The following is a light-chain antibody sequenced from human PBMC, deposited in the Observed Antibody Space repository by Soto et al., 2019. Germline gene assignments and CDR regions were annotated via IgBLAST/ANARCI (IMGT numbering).Light chain of an antibody. CDR3: QQGKDFPFT. J-gene: IGKJ4*01. V-gene: IGKV1-12*01. Sequence: DIQVTQSPSSVSASVGDRVTITCRASQDINIWLAWYQQKPGLAPKLLIYRASSLLGGVPSRFSGSGSGTDFTLTISSLQPEDLATYFCQQGKDFPFTFGGGTKVEIK. CDR1: QDINIW. CDR2: RAS.